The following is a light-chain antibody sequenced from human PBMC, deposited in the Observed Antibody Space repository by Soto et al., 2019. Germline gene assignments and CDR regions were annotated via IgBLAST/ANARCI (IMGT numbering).Light chain of an antibody. CDR1: SSDVGGYNY. Sequence: QSALAQPASVSGSPGQSIAISCTGTSSDVGGYNYVSWYQQHPGKAPKLLISEVSIRPSGVSDRFSGSKSGNTASLTISGLQTEYEADYYCSSFTSAYTFVFGSGTKLTVL. V-gene: IGLV2-14*01. CDR2: EVS. J-gene: IGLJ1*01. CDR3: SSFTSAYTFV.